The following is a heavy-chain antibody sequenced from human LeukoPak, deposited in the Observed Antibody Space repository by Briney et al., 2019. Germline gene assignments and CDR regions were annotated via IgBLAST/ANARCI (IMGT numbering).Heavy chain of an antibody. V-gene: IGHV1-18*01. J-gene: IGHJ6*02. Sequence: ASVKVSCKASGYTFTSYGISWVRQAPGQGLEWMGWISAYNGNTNYAQKLQGRVTMTTDTSTSTAYMELRSLRSDDTAVYYCASLKGSGSYMGCYGMDVWGQGTTVTVSS. D-gene: IGHD3-10*01. CDR1: GYTFTSYG. CDR3: ASLKGSGSYMGCYGMDV. CDR2: ISAYNGNT.